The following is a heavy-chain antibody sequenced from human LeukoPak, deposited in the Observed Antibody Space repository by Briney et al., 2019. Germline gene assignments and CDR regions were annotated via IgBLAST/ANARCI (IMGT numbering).Heavy chain of an antibody. CDR3: ARNYYPIDY. Sequence: GGSLRLSCAASGFTFSSYGMHWVRQAPGKGLEWVAVISYDGSNKYYADSVKGRFTISRDNSKNTPYLQMNSLRAEDTAVYYCARNYYPIDYWGQGTLVTVSS. CDR2: ISYDGSNK. CDR1: GFTFSSYG. D-gene: IGHD3-10*01. J-gene: IGHJ4*02. V-gene: IGHV3-30*03.